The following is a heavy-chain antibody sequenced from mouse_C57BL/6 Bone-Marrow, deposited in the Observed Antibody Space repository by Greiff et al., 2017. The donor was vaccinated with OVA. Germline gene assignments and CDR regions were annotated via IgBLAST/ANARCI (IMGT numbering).Heavy chain of an antibody. CDR2: IHPNSGST. Sequence: QVQLQQPGAELVKPGASVKLSCKASGYTFTSYWMHWVQQRPGQGLEWIGMIHPNSGSTNYNEKFKSKATLTVDKSSSTAYMQLSSLTSEDSAVYYCARWGYYGSSLYYAMDYWGQGTSVTVSS. D-gene: IGHD1-1*01. V-gene: IGHV1-64*01. CDR3: ARWGYYGSSLYYAMDY. J-gene: IGHJ4*01. CDR1: GYTFTSYW.